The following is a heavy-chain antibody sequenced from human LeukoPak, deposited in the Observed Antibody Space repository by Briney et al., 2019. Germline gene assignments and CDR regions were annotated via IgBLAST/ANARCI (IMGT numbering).Heavy chain of an antibody. Sequence: SETLSLTCTVSGGSINSTNYYWGWIRQPPGKGLEWIGTIYYSGSTYYNPSLKSRVTISVDTSKNQFSLNLSSVTAADTAVYYCARDAWVLWFGELLFPQTLWFDPWGQGTLVTVSS. CDR2: IYYSGST. V-gene: IGHV4-39*07. CDR1: GGSINSTNYY. J-gene: IGHJ5*02. D-gene: IGHD3-10*01. CDR3: ARDAWVLWFGELLFPQTLWFDP.